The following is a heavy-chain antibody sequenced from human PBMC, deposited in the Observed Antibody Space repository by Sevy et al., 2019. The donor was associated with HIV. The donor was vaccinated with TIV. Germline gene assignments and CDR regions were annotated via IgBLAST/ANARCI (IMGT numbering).Heavy chain of an antibody. CDR1: GGTFSSYA. J-gene: IGHJ5*02. Sequence: ASVKFSCKASGGTFSSYAISWVRQAPGQGLEWMGGIIPIFGTANYAQKFQGRVTITADESTSTAYMELSSLRSEDTAVYYCARDTAAAGGENWFDPWGQGTLVTVSS. V-gene: IGHV1-69*13. CDR3: ARDTAAAGGENWFDP. CDR2: IIPIFGTA. D-gene: IGHD6-13*01.